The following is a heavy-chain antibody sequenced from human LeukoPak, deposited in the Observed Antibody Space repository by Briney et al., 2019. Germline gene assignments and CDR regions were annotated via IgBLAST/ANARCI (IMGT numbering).Heavy chain of an antibody. Sequence: PGRSLRLSCAGSGFTFDDYAMHWVRQPPGKGLEWVSGISWNSGSIDYAVSVKGRFTISRGNAKNSLFLQMNSLRPDDTAFYYCAKGTGRYWTFFDSWGQGTLVTVSS. D-gene: IGHD1-26*01. CDR1: GFTFDDYA. J-gene: IGHJ4*02. V-gene: IGHV3-9*01. CDR3: AKGTGRYWTFFDS. CDR2: ISWNSGSI.